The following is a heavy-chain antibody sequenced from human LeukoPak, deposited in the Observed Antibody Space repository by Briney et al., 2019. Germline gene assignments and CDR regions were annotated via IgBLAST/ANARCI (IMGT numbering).Heavy chain of an antibody. V-gene: IGHV3-7*01. Sequence: GGSLRLSCAASGFTFSSYWMTWVRQAPGRWLEWVANIKQDGSEKYYVDSAKGRFTISRDNGKKSLYLQMNSLRVEDTAVYYCARGRGNSSSWYWDYWGQGTLVTVSS. CDR2: IKQDGSEK. J-gene: IGHJ4*02. D-gene: IGHD6-13*01. CDR1: GFTFSSYW. CDR3: ARGRGNSSSWYWDY.